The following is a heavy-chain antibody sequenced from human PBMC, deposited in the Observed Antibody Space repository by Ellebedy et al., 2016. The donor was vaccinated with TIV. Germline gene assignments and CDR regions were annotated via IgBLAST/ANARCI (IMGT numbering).Heavy chain of an antibody. CDR1: GYTFTSYD. J-gene: IGHJ4*02. Sequence: AASVKVSCKASGYTFTSYDINWVRQATGHGFEWMGWMIPNRGNTGYAQKFQGRVTMTRNTSISTAYMELSSLRSKDTAVYYCARKYSSGWKVDFDYWGQGTLVTVSS. D-gene: IGHD6-19*01. CDR2: MIPNRGNT. V-gene: IGHV1-8*01. CDR3: ARKYSSGWKVDFDY.